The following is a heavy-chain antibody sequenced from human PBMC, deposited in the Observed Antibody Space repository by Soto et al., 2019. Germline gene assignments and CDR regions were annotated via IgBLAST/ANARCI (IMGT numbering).Heavy chain of an antibody. J-gene: IGHJ2*01. Sequence: ASVKVSCKASEYTFFSYGIHWMRQAPGQRLEWLGWINTANGDTKYSQKFQGRVSITRDTSASTAYMDLNRLRSEDTAVYYCVRVEYGDDVPLDLWGR. V-gene: IGHV1-3*04. CDR3: VRVEYGDDVPLDL. CDR1: EYTFFSYG. CDR2: INTANGDT. D-gene: IGHD3-10*01.